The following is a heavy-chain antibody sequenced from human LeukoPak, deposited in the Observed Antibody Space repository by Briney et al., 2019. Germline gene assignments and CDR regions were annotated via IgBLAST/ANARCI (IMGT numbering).Heavy chain of an antibody. D-gene: IGHD3-16*02. CDR2: ISSSSSYI. J-gene: IGHJ4*02. V-gene: IGHV3-21*01. CDR3: ASRSYVWGSYRQDY. Sequence: GGSLRLSCAASGSTFSSYSMNWVRQAPGKGLEWVSSISSSSSYIYYADSVKGRFTISRDNAKNSLYLQMNSLRAEDTAVYYCASRSYVWGSYRQDYWGQGTLVTVSS. CDR1: GSTFSSYS.